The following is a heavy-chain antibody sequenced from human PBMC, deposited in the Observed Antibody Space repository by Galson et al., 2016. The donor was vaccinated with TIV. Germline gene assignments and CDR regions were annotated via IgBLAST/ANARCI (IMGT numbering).Heavy chain of an antibody. V-gene: IGHV3-20*04. J-gene: IGHJ4*02. CDR2: VNWNGLGT. D-gene: IGHD2-21*01. Sequence: SLRLSCAASGFTFDDFDMAWVRQGPGRGLEWVSSVNWNGLGTSYADSVKGRFTISRDSAKNSLYLQMDSLGAEDTALYYCARVASCGGTCDYFDSWGQGTLVAVSS. CDR3: ARVASCGGTCDYFDS. CDR1: GFTFDDFD.